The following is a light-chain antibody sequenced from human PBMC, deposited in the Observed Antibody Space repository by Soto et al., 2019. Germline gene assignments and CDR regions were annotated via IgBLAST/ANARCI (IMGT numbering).Light chain of an antibody. Sequence: EIVLTQSPATLSLSPGERAILSCRASESIRTFLAWYQQKPGQAPRLLIYGASSRATGIPARFSGSGSGADFALIISSLQPDDFATYYCQQYDTYSMYTFGQGTKLEIK. CDR2: GAS. J-gene: IGKJ2*01. CDR1: ESIRTF. V-gene: IGKV3-11*01. CDR3: QQYDTYSMYT.